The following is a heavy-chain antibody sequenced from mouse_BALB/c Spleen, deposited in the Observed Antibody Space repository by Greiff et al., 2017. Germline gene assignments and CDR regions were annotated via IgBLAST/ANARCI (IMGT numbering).Heavy chain of an antibody. CDR2: ISYSGST. J-gene: IGHJ3*01. CDR3: ASFYDGYYGLFAY. D-gene: IGHD2-3*01. V-gene: IGHV3-8*02. CDR1: GDSITSGY. Sequence: EVKLQESGPSLVKPSQTLSLTCSVTGDSITSGYWNWIRKFPGNKLEYMGYISYSGSTYYNPSLKSRISITRDTSKNQYYLQLNSVTTEDTATYYCASFYDGYYGLFAYWGQGTLVTVSA.